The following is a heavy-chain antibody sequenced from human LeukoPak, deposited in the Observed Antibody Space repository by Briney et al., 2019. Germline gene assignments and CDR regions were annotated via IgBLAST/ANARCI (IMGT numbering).Heavy chain of an antibody. D-gene: IGHD2-15*01. CDR2: INHSGST. CDR3: ARGSVVVVAATLRLNAFDI. Sequence: SETLSLTCAVYGGSFSGYYWSWIRQPPGKGLEWIGEINHSGSTNYNPSLKSRVTISVDTSKNQFSLKLSSVTVADTAVYYCARGSVVVVAATLRLNAFDIWGQGTMVTVSS. CDR1: GGSFSGYY. V-gene: IGHV4-34*01. J-gene: IGHJ3*02.